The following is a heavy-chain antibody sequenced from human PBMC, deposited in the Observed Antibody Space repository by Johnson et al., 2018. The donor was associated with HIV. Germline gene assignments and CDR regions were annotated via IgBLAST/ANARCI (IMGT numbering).Heavy chain of an antibody. CDR3: ARDDIRDGKSFDI. J-gene: IGHJ3*02. CDR2: ISYSGSDT. CDR1: GFSFSTYN. Sequence: QVQLVESGGGVVQPGRSLRLSCAASGFSFSTYNMHWVRHAPGRGLEWVAFISYSGSDTYYVDSVKGRFTVSRDNSKNTLYLQMNSLRAEDTAVYYCARDDIRDGKSFDIWGQGTMVTVSS. V-gene: IGHV3-30*03.